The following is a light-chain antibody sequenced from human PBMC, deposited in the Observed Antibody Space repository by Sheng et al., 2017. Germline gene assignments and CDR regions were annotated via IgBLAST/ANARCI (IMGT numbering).Light chain of an antibody. CDR1: LSLLHSNGYNY. J-gene: IGKJ2*03. CDR2: LGS. CDR3: QQFNTYSLYS. V-gene: IGKV2-28*01. Sequence: DIVLTQSSRSLPVIPGEPASISCRSSLSLLHSNGYNYLDWYLQKPGQSPQLLIYLGSNRASGVPDRFSGSGSGTEFTLTISSLQPDDFATYYCQQFNTYSLYSFGQGTKLEIK.